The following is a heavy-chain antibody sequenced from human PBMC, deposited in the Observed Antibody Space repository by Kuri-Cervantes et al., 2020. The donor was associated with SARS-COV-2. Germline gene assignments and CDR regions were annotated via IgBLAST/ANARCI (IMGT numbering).Heavy chain of an antibody. Sequence: GSLRLSCAVYGGSFSGYYWSWIRQPPGKGLEWIGKINHSGSTNYNPSLKGRVTISVDTSKNQFSLKLSSVTAADTAVYYCARGPRYSSSWYQTLDYWGQGTLVTVSS. V-gene: IGHV4-34*01. CDR1: GGSFSGYY. J-gene: IGHJ4*02. CDR2: INHSGST. D-gene: IGHD6-13*01. CDR3: ARGPRYSSSWYQTLDY.